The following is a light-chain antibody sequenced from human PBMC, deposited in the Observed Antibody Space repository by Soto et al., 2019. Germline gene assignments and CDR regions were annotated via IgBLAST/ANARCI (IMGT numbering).Light chain of an antibody. Sequence: DIQMTQSPSTLSASVGDGVTITCRASQNISVWLAWYQQRPGKAPKFLIYDASSLETGVPSRFSGSGSGTEVTLTIRSLQPDDFATYYCQQYDSSSPTLGQGTKLEIK. CDR2: DAS. J-gene: IGKJ2*01. CDR1: QNISVW. CDR3: QQYDSSSPT. V-gene: IGKV1-5*01.